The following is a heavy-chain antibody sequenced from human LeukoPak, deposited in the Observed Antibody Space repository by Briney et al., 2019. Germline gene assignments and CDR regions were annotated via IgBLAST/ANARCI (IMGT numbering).Heavy chain of an antibody. V-gene: IGHV3-23*01. CDR3: AREPPGTDNAFDI. CDR1: GFTFSTYA. D-gene: IGHD1-14*01. J-gene: IGHJ3*02. Sequence: GSLRLSCAASGFTFSTYAMNWVRQAPAKGLEWGSDISGSSGSTYYADSVKGRFTISRDNSKNSLYLQMNSLRAEDTAVYYCAREPPGTDNAFDIWGQGTMVTVSS. CDR2: ISGSSGST.